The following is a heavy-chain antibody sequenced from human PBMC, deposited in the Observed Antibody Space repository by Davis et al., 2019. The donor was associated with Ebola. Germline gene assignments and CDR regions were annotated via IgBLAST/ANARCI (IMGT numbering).Heavy chain of an antibody. V-gene: IGHV5-10-1*01. Sequence: GESLKTPRKCSGYSFTSYWISRVRQMPGKGLEWMGRIDPSDSYTNYSPSFQGHVTISADKSISTAYLQWSSLKASDTAMYYCARLGYYGSGSYLGYGMDVWGQGTTVTVSS. D-gene: IGHD3-10*01. J-gene: IGHJ6*02. CDR3: ARLGYYGSGSYLGYGMDV. CDR1: GYSFTSYW. CDR2: IDPSDSYT.